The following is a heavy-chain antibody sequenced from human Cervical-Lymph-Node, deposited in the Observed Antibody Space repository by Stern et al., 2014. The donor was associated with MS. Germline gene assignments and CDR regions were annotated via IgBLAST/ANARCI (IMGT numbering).Heavy chain of an antibody. D-gene: IGHD2-21*02. Sequence: MQLVESGAEVKKPGASVKVSCKASGYTFTSYDINWVRQATGQGLEWMGWMNPNSGNTGYAQKFQGRVTMTRNTSISTAYMELSSLRSEDTAVYYCARVVTADWYFDLWGRGTLVTVSS. CDR1: GYTFTSYD. J-gene: IGHJ2*01. V-gene: IGHV1-8*01. CDR3: ARVVTADWYFDL. CDR2: MNPNSGNT.